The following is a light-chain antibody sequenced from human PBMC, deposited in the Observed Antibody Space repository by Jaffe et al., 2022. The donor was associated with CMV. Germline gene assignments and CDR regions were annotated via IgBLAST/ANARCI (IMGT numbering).Light chain of an antibody. V-gene: IGKV3-20*01. J-gene: IGKJ4*01. CDR1: QSLSTSY. CDR3: QQFGSTPPVT. CDR2: GAS. Sequence: IVLTQSPGTLSLSPGERAILSCRASQSLSTSYLAWYQQKPGQAPRLLIYGASSRATGIPDRFSGSGSGTDFTLTISRLEPEDFAVYYCQQFGSTPPVTFGGGTRVEIK.